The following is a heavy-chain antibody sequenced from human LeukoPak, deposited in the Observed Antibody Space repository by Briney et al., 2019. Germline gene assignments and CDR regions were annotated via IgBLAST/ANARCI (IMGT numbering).Heavy chain of an antibody. CDR2: INPNSGGT. D-gene: IGHD3-22*01. CDR1: GYTFTGYY. V-gene: IGHV1-2*02. CDR3: ARGSGYYFEAFDI. J-gene: IGHJ3*02. Sequence: ASVKVSCKASGYTFTGYYMHWVRQAPGQGLEWMGWINPNSGGTNYAQKFQGRVTMTRDTSISTAYMELSRLRSDDTAVYYCARGSGYYFEAFDIWGQGTMVTVSS.